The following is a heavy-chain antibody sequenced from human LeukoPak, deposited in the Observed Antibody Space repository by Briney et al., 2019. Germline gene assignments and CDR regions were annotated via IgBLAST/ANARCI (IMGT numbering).Heavy chain of an antibody. D-gene: IGHD5-24*01. CDR1: GYTFTNYA. J-gene: IGHJ4*02. CDR3: ARDRYGDGFAHFDY. CDR2: ITPSGGT. Sequence: VASVMVSCKASGYTFTNYAMHWVRHTPEQGLEWMGWITPSGGTYYPQKFQGRVAITRDTSITTAYMDLSRLTSDDTAVYYCARDRYGDGFAHFDYWGQGALVTVSS. V-gene: IGHV1-2*02.